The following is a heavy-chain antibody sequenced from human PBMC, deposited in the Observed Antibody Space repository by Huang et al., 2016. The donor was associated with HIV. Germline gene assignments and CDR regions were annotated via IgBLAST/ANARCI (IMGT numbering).Heavy chain of an antibody. V-gene: IGHV4-39*01. J-gene: IGHJ4*02. CDR2: IYYRGST. CDR3: ARHERWAMVRGVPQWGFDY. CDR1: GGSISSRSYY. Sequence: QLQLQESGPGLVKPSETLSLTCTVSGGSISSRSYYWGWIRQPPGKGLEWIGTIYYRGSTYYNPSLKGRVTISVDTSKNQFSLKLSSVTAADTAVYYCARHERWAMVRGVPQWGFDYWGQGTLVTVSS. D-gene: IGHD3-10*01.